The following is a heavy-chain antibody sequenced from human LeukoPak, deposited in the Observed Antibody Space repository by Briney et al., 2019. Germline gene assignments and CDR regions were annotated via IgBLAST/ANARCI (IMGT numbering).Heavy chain of an antibody. J-gene: IGHJ4*02. CDR2: INHSGST. CDR3: ARGGYDYVWGSYRNFDY. D-gene: IGHD3-16*02. V-gene: IGHV4-34*01. Sequence: PSETLSLTCAVYGGSFSGYYWSWIRQPPGKGLEWIGEINHSGSTNYNPSLKSRVTISVGTSKNQSSLKLMSVTAADTAVYYCARGGYDYVWGSYRNFDYWGQGTLVTVSS. CDR1: GGSFSGYY.